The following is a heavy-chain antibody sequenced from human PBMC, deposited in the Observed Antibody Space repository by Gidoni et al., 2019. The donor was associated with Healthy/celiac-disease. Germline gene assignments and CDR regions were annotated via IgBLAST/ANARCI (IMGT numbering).Heavy chain of an antibody. CDR1: GFTFGDSA. V-gene: IGHV3-49*05. J-gene: IGHJ4*02. CDR2: IRSKAYGGTT. Sequence: EVQLVESGGGLVKPGRSLRLSCTASGFTFGDSAMSWFRQAPGKGLEWVGFIRSKAYGGTTEYAASVKGRFTISRDDSKSIAYLQMNSLKTEDTAVYYCTSETLGYCSGGSCYPIYWGQGTLVTVSS. D-gene: IGHD2-15*01. CDR3: TSETLGYCSGGSCYPIY.